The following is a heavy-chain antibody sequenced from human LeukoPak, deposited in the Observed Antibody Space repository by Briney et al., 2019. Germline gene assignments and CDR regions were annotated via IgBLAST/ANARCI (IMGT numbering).Heavy chain of an antibody. D-gene: IGHD3-9*01. CDR2: ISYDGSNK. CDR1: GFTFSSYA. J-gene: IGHJ4*02. V-gene: IGHV3-30-3*01. Sequence: GRSLRLSCAASGFTFSSYAMHWVRQAPGKGLEWVAVISYDGSNKYYADSVKGRFTISRDNSKNTLYLQMNSLRAEDTAVYYCASHEVLRYFDWRRFDYWGQGTLVTVSS. CDR3: ASHEVLRYFDWRRFDY.